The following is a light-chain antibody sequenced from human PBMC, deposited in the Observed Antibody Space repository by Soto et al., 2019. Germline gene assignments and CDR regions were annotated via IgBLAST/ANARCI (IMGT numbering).Light chain of an antibody. CDR1: QSISSW. Sequence: DIQMTQSPSTLSASVGDRVTITCRASQSISSWLAWYQQKPGKAPKLLIYDASSLESGVPSRFSGSGSGTEFTLTISSLQPDDFATYYCQQYEVYPWTLGQGTKVDIK. J-gene: IGKJ1*01. V-gene: IGKV1-5*01. CDR2: DAS. CDR3: QQYEVYPWT.